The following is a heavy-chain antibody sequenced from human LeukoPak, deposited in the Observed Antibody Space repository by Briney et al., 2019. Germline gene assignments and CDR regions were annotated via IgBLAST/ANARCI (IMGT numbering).Heavy chain of an antibody. CDR1: GGTFSSYA. J-gene: IGHJ4*02. Sequence: ASVKVSCKASGGTFSSYAISWVRQAPGQGLEWMGWISAYNGNTNYAQKLQGRVTMTTDTSTSTAYMELRSLRSDDTAVYYCARSPVVVVPFDYWGQGTLVTVSS. V-gene: IGHV1-18*01. D-gene: IGHD2-15*01. CDR3: ARSPVVVVPFDY. CDR2: ISAYNGNT.